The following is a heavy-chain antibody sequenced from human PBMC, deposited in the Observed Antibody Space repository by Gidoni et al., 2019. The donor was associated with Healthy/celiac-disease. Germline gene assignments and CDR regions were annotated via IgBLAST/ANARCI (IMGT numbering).Heavy chain of an antibody. Sequence: QVQLVESGGGVVQPGRSLRLSCAASGFTFSSYGMPWVRQAPGKGLEWVAVIWYDGSNKYYADSVKGRFTISRDNSKNTLYLQMNSLRAEDTAVYYCARTGSGLGDNYYYYGMDVWGQGTTVTVSS. D-gene: IGHD6-19*01. CDR2: IWYDGSNK. CDR1: GFTFSSYG. J-gene: IGHJ6*02. V-gene: IGHV3-33*01. CDR3: ARTGSGLGDNYYYYGMDV.